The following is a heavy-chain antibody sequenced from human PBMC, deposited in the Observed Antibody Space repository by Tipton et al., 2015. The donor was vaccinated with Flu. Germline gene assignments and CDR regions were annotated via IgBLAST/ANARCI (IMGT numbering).Heavy chain of an antibody. J-gene: IGHJ6*02. Sequence: VSGYSISSGYYWGWIRQPPGKGLEWIGSIYHSGSTYYNPSLKSRVTISVDTSKNQFSLKLSSVTAADTAVYYCARDSFTVTDYYHGMDVWGQGTTVTVSS. CDR2: IYHSGST. V-gene: IGHV4-38-2*02. D-gene: IGHD4-17*01. CDR1: GYSISSGYY. CDR3: ARDSFTVTDYYHGMDV.